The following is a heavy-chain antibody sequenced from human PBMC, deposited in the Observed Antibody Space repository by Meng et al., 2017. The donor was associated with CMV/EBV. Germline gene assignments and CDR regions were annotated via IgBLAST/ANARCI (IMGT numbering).Heavy chain of an antibody. CDR1: GGSISSGSYY. V-gene: IGHV4-61*02. Sequence: QGHLQEAGPGLVKPSQTLSLTGTVSGGSISSGSYYWSWIRQPAGKGLEWIGRIYTSGSTNYNPSLKSRVTISVDTSKNQFSLKLSSVTAADTAVYYCASVQGLGVSWGQGTLVTVSS. D-gene: IGHD3-10*01. J-gene: IGHJ4*02. CDR2: IYTSGST. CDR3: ASVQGLGVS.